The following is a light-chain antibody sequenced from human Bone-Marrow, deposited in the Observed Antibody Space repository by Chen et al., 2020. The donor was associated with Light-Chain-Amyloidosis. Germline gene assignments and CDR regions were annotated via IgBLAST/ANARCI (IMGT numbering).Light chain of an antibody. CDR2: AAS. V-gene: IGKV1-6*01. Sequence: AIQMTQSPSSLYASVGDRVTITCRASQVIRNELGWYQQKPGEAPKLLISAASSLQSGVPSRFSGSGSGTDFTLTISSLQPEDFATYYCLQDYSYPRTFGPGTKVDIK. CDR1: QVIRNE. CDR3: LQDYSYPRT. J-gene: IGKJ3*01.